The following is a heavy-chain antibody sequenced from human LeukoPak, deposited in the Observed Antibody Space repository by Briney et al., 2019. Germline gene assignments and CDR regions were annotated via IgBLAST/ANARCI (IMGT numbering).Heavy chain of an antibody. CDR3: ARDGNYPTFGMSAP. CDR1: GGTFSSYA. CDR2: IIPIFGTA. Sequence: ASVKVSCKASGGTFSSYAISWVRQAPGQGLEWMGGIIPIFGTANYAQKFQGRVTITTDESTSTAYMELSSLRSEDTAVYYCARDGNYPTFGMSAPGARETLATVP. V-gene: IGHV1-69*05. J-gene: IGHJ5*02. D-gene: IGHD1-7*01.